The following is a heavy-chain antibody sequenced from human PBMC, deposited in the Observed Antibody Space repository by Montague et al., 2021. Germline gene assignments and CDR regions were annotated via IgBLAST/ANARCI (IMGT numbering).Heavy chain of an antibody. CDR1: GDSVRCGIYY. V-gene: IGHV4-61*01. CDR3: AAYYNGGGGRGS. D-gene: IGHD3-22*01. Sequence: SETLSLTCSVSGDSVRCGIYYWGWIRQSPGKGLEWIGYICDGGSATYKTSLGSRVTMSLDTSSNQFSLNLRSATVADTAVYYCAAYYNGGGGRGSWGQGTLVTVSS. CDR2: ICDGGSA. J-gene: IGHJ5*02.